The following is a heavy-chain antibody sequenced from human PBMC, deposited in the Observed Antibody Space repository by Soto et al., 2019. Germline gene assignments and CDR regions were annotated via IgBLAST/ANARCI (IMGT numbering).Heavy chain of an antibody. D-gene: IGHD6-6*01. CDR2: IYHSGST. J-gene: IGHJ4*02. V-gene: IGHV4-4*02. Sequence: SLSLTCALAGGSISSSNWWSWVRQPQGQGLERIWEIYHSGSTDYNPSLKSRVTISVDKSKNQFSLKLSSVTAADTAVYYFARGWGGAARDWGQGTL. CDR3: ARGWGGAARD. CDR1: GGSISSSNW.